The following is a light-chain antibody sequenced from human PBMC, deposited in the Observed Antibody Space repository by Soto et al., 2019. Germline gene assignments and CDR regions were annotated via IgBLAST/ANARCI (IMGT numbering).Light chain of an antibody. J-gene: IGKJ1*01. CDR2: GAT. V-gene: IGKV3-15*01. CDR1: QSVSNN. Sequence: EIVLTQSPGTLSLSPGERATLSCRASQSVSNNYLAWYQQKPGQAPRLLIHGATTRATGIPARFSGSGSGTECTLTISSLQSEDFAVYYCQQYNNWRQTFGQGTKVDIK. CDR3: QQYNNWRQT.